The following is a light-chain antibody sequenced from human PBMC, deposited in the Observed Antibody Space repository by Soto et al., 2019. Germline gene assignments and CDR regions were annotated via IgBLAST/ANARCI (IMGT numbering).Light chain of an antibody. J-gene: IGKJ1*01. CDR2: AAS. CDR1: QSISSY. V-gene: IGKV1-5*01. Sequence: IQMTQSPSSLSASVGDRVTITCRASQSISSYLHWYQQKPGKAPKLLIYAASSLQSGVPSRFSGSGSGTEFTLTISSLQPDDFATYYCQQYNGYSTWTFGQGTKVDIK. CDR3: QQYNGYSTWT.